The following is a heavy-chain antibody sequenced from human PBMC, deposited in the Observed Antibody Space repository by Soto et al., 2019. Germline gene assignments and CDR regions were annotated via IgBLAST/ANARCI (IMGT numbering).Heavy chain of an antibody. CDR1: GFNVSNNY. V-gene: IGHV3-53*01. CDR3: ARYSPWSSRWYYFNY. Sequence: GGSLRLSCAVSGFNVSNNYMGWIRQAPGRGLECVSAVSTAGDTYYADSVKGRFTISRDNSKNTLYLQMNSLIAADTAVYYCARYSPWSSRWYYFNYWGQGTLVTVSS. D-gene: IGHD6-13*01. CDR2: VSTAGDT. J-gene: IGHJ4*02.